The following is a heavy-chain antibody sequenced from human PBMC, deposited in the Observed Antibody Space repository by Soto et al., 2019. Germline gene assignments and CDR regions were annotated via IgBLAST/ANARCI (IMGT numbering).Heavy chain of an antibody. CDR2: ISGSGGST. CDR3: AKDKYSSRRYYYYGMDV. D-gene: IGHD6-6*01. Sequence: QPGGSLRLSCAASGFTFSSYAMSWVRQAPGKGLEWVSAISGSGGSTYYADSVKGRFTISRDNSKNTLYLQMNSLRAEDTAVYYCAKDKYSSRRYYYYGMDVWGQGTTVTVSS. V-gene: IGHV3-23*01. CDR1: GFTFSSYA. J-gene: IGHJ6*02.